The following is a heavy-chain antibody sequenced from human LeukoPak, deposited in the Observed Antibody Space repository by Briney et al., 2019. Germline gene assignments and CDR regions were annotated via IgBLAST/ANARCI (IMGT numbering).Heavy chain of an antibody. V-gene: IGHV3-30-3*01. D-gene: IGHD5-18*01. CDR3: AREYSYTYYFDY. J-gene: IGHJ4*02. CDR2: ISYDGSNK. CDR1: GFTFSSYA. Sequence: GGSLRLSCAASGFTFSSYAMHWVRQAPGKGLEWVAVISYDGSNKYYADSVKGRFTISRDNSKNTLHLQMNSLRAEDTAVYYCAREYSYTYYFDYWGQGTLVTVSS.